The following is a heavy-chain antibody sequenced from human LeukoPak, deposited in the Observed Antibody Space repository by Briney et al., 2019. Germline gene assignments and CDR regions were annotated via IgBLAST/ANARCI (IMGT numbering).Heavy chain of an antibody. CDR1: GITFSSYW. J-gene: IGHJ4*02. CDR3: AKGGSRHADY. Sequence: GGSLRLSCAASGITFSSYWMHWVRQAPAKGLVWVSRINSDGSNTRYADSVKGRSTISRDNAKNTLFLQMNSLRAEDTAVYYCAKGGSRHADYWGQGTLVTVSS. D-gene: IGHD6-13*01. V-gene: IGHV3-74*01. CDR2: INSDGSNT.